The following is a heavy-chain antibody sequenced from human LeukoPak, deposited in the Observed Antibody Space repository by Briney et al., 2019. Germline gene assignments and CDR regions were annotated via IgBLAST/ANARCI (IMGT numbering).Heavy chain of an antibody. CDR2: IYYSGST. V-gene: IGHV4-39*01. J-gene: IGHJ4*02. CDR3: ASDGSGSSPIDY. Sequence: SETLSLTCTVSGGSISSSSYYWGWLRQPPGKGLEWIGSIYYSGSTYYNPSLKSRVTISVDTSKNQFSLKLSSVAAADTAVYYCASDGSGSSPIDYWGQGTLVTVSS. D-gene: IGHD3-10*01. CDR1: GGSISSSSYY.